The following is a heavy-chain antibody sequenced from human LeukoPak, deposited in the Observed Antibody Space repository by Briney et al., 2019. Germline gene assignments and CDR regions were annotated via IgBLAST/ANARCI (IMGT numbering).Heavy chain of an antibody. CDR2: IYYSGST. CDR1: GGSISSGDYY. J-gene: IGHJ4*02. D-gene: IGHD3-3*01. V-gene: IGHV4-30-4*08. Sequence: SETLSLTCTVSGGSISSGDYYWSWIRQPPGKGLEWIGYIYYSGSTYYNPSLKSRVTISVDTSKNQFSLKLSSVTAADTAVYYWTRGRYDFWSGSKHLDYWGQGTLVTASS. CDR3: TRGRYDFWSGSKHLDY.